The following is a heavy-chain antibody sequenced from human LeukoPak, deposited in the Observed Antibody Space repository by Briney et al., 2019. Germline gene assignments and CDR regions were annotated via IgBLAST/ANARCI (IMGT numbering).Heavy chain of an antibody. Sequence: ASVTVSFTASGYTFTVYYMHWGRQGPGQGLEWTGWINPNSGGTNYAQKFQGWVTMTRDTSISTAYMELSRLRSDDTAVYYCARDRNLLVYGSGSYYYYWGQGTLVTVSS. CDR1: GYTFTVYY. J-gene: IGHJ4*02. CDR3: ARDRNLLVYGSGSYYYY. D-gene: IGHD3-10*01. CDR2: INPNSGGT. V-gene: IGHV1-2*04.